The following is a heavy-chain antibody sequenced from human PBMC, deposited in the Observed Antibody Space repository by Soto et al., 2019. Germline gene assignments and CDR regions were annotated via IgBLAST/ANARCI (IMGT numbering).Heavy chain of an antibody. D-gene: IGHD3-16*01. Sequence: PGGSLRLSCAASGFTFSSYGMHWVRQAPGKGLEWVAVISYDGSNKYYADSVKGRFTISRDNSKNTLYLQMNSLRAEDTAVYYCATTSAPDYYYMDAWGKGTTVTVSS. CDR2: ISYDGSNK. CDR1: GFTFSSYG. CDR3: ATTSAPDYYYMDA. J-gene: IGHJ6*03. V-gene: IGHV3-30*03.